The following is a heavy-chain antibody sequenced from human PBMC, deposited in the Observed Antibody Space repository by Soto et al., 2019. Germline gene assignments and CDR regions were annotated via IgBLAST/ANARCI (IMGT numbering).Heavy chain of an antibody. J-gene: IGHJ3*02. V-gene: IGHV1-2*02. CDR2: INPNSVGT. CDR1: GYAFTGHY. CDR3: AREPMVRAAHGFDI. D-gene: IGHD3-10*01. Sequence: ASVKVSCKASGYAFTGHYMHWVRQAPGQGLEWMGWINPNSVGTNYAQKFQGRVTMTRDTSISTAYMELSRLRSDDTAVYYCAREPMVRAAHGFDIWGQGTMVTVSS.